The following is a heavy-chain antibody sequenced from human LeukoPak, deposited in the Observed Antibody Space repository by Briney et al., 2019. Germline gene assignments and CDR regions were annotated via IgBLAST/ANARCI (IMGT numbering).Heavy chain of an antibody. Sequence: GGSLRLSCAASGFTFSSYGMHWVRQAPGKGLEWVAVISYDGSNKYYADSVKGRFTISRDNSKNTLYLQMNSLRAEDTAVYYSAKENISSPYYFDYWGQGTLVTVSS. CDR1: GFTFSSYG. V-gene: IGHV3-30*18. CDR2: ISYDGSNK. J-gene: IGHJ4*02. CDR3: AKENISSPYYFDY. D-gene: IGHD2/OR15-2a*01.